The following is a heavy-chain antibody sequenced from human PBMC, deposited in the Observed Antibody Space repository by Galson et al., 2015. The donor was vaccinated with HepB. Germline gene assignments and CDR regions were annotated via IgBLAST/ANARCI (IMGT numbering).Heavy chain of an antibody. CDR2: ISSSSSYI. V-gene: IGHV3-21*01. Sequence: SLRLSCAASGFTFSSYSMNWVRQAPGKGLEWVSSISSSSSYIYYADSVKGRLTISRDNAKNSRYLQMNSLRAEDTAVYYCARDPYVLGNYYYYGMDVWGQGTTVTVSS. D-gene: IGHD3-10*02. CDR1: GFTFSSYS. CDR3: ARDPYVLGNYYYYGMDV. J-gene: IGHJ6*02.